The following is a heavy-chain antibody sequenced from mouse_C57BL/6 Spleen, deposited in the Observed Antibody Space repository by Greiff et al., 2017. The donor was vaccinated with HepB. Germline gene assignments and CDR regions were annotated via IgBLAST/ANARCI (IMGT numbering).Heavy chain of an antibody. CDR1: GYTFNSHW. J-gene: IGHJ3*01. V-gene: IGHV1-56*01. D-gene: IGHD2-14*01. CDR3: ARGYPDPFAY. CDR2: IFPGSGST. Sequence: VQLQQSGPELVRPGASVKISCKAPGYTFNSHWMQWVRQRPGQGLEWIGEIFPGSGSTYYNEKFKGKATLTVDTSSSTAYMQLSSLTSEDSAVYFCARGYPDPFAYWGQGTLVTVSA.